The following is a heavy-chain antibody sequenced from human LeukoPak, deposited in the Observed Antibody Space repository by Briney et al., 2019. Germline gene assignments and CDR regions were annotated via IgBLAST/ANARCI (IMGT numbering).Heavy chain of an antibody. CDR1: GYTFTSYD. V-gene: IGHV1-8*01. J-gene: IGHJ6*02. Sequence: ASVKVSCKASGYTFTSYDINWVRQATGQGLEWMGWMNPNSGNTGYAQKFQGRVTMTRNTSISTAYMELSSLRSEDTAVYYCARLPSYYYGSGSYLDVWGQGTTVTVSS. CDR2: MNPNSGNT. CDR3: ARLPSYYYGSGSYLDV. D-gene: IGHD3-10*01.